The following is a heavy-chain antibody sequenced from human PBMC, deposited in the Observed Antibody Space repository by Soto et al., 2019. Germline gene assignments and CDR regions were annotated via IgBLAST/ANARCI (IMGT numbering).Heavy chain of an antibody. J-gene: IGHJ5*02. Sequence: SETLSLTCTVSGGSISSSSYYWGWIRQPPGKGLEWIGSIFYSGSTYYNPSLKSRVTISVDTSKNQFSLKLSSVTAADTAVYYCASLKLGYSTFDPWGQGTLVTVSS. CDR2: IFYSGST. CDR3: ASLKLGYSTFDP. CDR1: GGSISSSSYY. V-gene: IGHV4-39*01. D-gene: IGHD5-18*01.